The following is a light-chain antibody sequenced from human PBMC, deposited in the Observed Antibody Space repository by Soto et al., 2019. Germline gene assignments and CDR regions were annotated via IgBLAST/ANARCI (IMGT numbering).Light chain of an antibody. V-gene: IGLV1-40*01. CDR1: SSNIGSTYD. Sequence: QSVLTQPPPVSGAPGQRVTISCTGSSSNIGSTYDVQWYQQLPGTAPKLLNHGNTNRPPGVPDRFSGSKSGTSASLAITGLQADDEADYYCQSYDDSLSVHYVFGTGTKVTVL. CDR2: GNT. CDR3: QSYDDSLSVHYV. J-gene: IGLJ1*01.